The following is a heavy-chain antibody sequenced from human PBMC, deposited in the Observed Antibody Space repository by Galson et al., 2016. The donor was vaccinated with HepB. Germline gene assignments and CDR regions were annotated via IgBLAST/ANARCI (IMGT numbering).Heavy chain of an antibody. CDR2: IIPMFGTA. V-gene: IGHV1-69*13. Sequence: SVKVSCKASGGTFSNYAISWVRQAPGQGLEWMGGIIPMFGTANYAQSFQGRVTITADESTRTAYMELIRLRSDDTAVYYCARGGYCSGRSCYSYFQYWGQGTLVTVSS. CDR3: ARGGYCSGRSCYSYFQY. D-gene: IGHD2-15*01. CDR1: GGTFSNYA. J-gene: IGHJ1*01.